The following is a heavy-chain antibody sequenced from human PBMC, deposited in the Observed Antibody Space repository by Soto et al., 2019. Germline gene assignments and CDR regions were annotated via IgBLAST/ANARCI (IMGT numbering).Heavy chain of an antibody. D-gene: IGHD3-10*01. J-gene: IGHJ6*02. Sequence: SETLSLTCTVSGGSISSGGYYWSWIRQHPGKGLEWIGYIYYSGSTYYNPSLKSRVTISVDTSKNQFSLKLSSVTAADTAVYYCARDSSIPGLCGSGSYYYYYGMDVWGQGTTVTVSS. CDR3: ARDSSIPGLCGSGSYYYYYGMDV. CDR1: GGSISSGGYY. V-gene: IGHV4-31*03. CDR2: IYYSGST.